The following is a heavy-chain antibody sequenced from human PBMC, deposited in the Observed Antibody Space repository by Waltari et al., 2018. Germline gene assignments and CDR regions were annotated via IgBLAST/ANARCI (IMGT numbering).Heavy chain of an antibody. CDR2: IIPSFGKT. J-gene: IGHJ6*02. V-gene: IGHV1-69*01. CDR3: ARGSYSSSWFNLKAFHI. Sequence: QVQLLQSGAEVKKPGSSVKVSCKASGGSFRNYAISWVRQAPGQGLEWMGGIIPSFGKTNYAQKFQGRLTITADESTTIAYMDLSSLRFEDTAVYYCARGSYSSSWFNLKAFHIWGQGTTVTVSS. CDR1: GGSFRNYA. D-gene: IGHD6-13*01.